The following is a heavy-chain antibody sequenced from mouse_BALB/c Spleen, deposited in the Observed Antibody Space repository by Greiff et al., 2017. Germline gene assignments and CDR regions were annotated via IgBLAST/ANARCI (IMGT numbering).Heavy chain of an antibody. V-gene: IGHV1S16*01. D-gene: IGHD1-1*01. CDR3: TRPLYYYGSGGFAY. CDR2: INPSNGGT. CDR1: GYTFTSYY. Sequence: QVQLQQPGAELVKPGASVKLSCKASGYTFTSYYMYWVKQRPGQGLEWIGGINPSNGGTNFNEKFKSKATLTVDKSSSTAYMQLSSLTSEDSAVYYCTRPLYYYGSGGFAYWGQGTLVTVSA. J-gene: IGHJ3*01.